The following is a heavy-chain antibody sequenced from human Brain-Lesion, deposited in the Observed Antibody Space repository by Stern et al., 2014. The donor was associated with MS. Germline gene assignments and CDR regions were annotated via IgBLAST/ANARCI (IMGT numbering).Heavy chain of an antibody. CDR2: IPSRGTT. Sequence: QVQLVESGPGLVKPSETLSLTCSVSGGSISGFSWGWIRQPPGKGLEWIGYIPSRGTTNYDTSLQSLGSLSVDTTENQLSLNVSSATAADTAVYYCARADVGSFCSGGNCLHRSVWFGPWGQGTLVTVSS. V-gene: IGHV4-59*01. J-gene: IGHJ5*02. CDR3: ARADVGSFCSGGNCLHRSVWFGP. CDR1: GGSISGFS. D-gene: IGHD2-15*01.